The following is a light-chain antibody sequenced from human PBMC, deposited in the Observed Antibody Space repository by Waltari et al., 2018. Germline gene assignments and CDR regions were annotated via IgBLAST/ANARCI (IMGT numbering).Light chain of an antibody. Sequence: QSALTQPRSVSGSPGQSVTISCTGTSGDVGDYNYVSWYQEQPGKAPRLTVYDVSERPPGVPDPFSASKSGNTASLTISGLQAEDEGSYHCCSRAGSSVVFGGGTKLTVL. CDR3: CSRAGSSVV. J-gene: IGLJ2*01. CDR2: DVS. V-gene: IGLV2-11*01. CDR1: SGDVGDYNY.